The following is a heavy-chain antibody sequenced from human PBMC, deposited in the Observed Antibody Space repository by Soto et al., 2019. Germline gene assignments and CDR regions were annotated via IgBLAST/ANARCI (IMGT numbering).Heavy chain of an antibody. Sequence: SETLSLTCTVSGGSISSYYLSWIRQPPGKGLEWIGYIYYSGSTNYNPSLKSRVTISVDTSKNQFSLKLSSVTAADTAVYYCARDSVYSSGWYDSRWFDPWGQGTLVTVSS. CDR3: ARDSVYSSGWYDSRWFDP. V-gene: IGHV4-59*01. CDR1: GGSISSYY. CDR2: IYYSGST. J-gene: IGHJ5*02. D-gene: IGHD6-19*01.